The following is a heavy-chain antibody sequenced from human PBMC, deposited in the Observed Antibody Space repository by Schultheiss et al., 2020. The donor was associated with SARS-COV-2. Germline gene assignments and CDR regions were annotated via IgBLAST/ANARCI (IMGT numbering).Heavy chain of an antibody. CDR3: ARDVEGSGGWYPGDY. Sequence: GGSLRLSCAASGFTFDDYGMSWVRQAPGKGLEWVSGINWNGGSTGYADSVKGRFTISRDNAKNSLYLQMNSLRAEDTAVYYCARDVEGSGGWYPGDYWGQGTLVTVSS. CDR2: INWNGGST. D-gene: IGHD6-19*01. J-gene: IGHJ4*02. V-gene: IGHV3-20*04. CDR1: GFTFDDYG.